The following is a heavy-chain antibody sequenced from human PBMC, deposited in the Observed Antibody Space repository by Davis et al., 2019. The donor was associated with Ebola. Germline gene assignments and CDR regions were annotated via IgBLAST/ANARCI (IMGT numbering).Heavy chain of an antibody. D-gene: IGHD1-1*01. V-gene: IGHV3-23*01. CDR1: GFTVSSDY. Sequence: GESLKISCVASGFTVSSDYMSWVRQAPGKGLEWVSAISGSGGSTYYADSVKGRFTISRDNSKNTLYLQMNSLRAEDTAVYYCAKVPVKRYFDYWGQGTLVTVSS. CDR2: ISGSGGST. J-gene: IGHJ4*02. CDR3: AKVPVKRYFDY.